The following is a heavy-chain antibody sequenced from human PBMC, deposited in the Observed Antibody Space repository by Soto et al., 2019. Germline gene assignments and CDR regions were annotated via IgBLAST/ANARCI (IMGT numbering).Heavy chain of an antibody. D-gene: IGHD3-22*01. J-gene: IGHJ3*02. V-gene: IGHV3-30-3*01. CDR2: ISYDGSNK. Sequence: GGSLRLSCAASGFTFSSYAMHWVRQAPGKGLEWVAVISYDGSNKYYADSVKGRFTISRDNSKNTLYLQMNSLRAEDTAVYYCARERRDYYDSSGAFDIWGQGTMVTVSS. CDR3: ARERRDYYDSSGAFDI. CDR1: GFTFSSYA.